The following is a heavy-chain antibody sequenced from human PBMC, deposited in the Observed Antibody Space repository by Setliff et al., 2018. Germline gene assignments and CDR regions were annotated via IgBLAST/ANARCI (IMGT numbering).Heavy chain of an antibody. D-gene: IGHD6-13*01. Sequence: SETLSLTCTVSGASITTSNSYWGWIRQPPGKGLEWIAHIYYSGNTFYNPSLGSRLTISGDTSKNQFSLKLSSVTAADTAVYYCARGGSSWYGADHYYYNYMDVWGKGTTVTVSS. CDR1: GASITTSNSY. V-gene: IGHV4-39*01. CDR3: ARGGSSWYGADHYYYNYMDV. J-gene: IGHJ6*03. CDR2: IYYSGNT.